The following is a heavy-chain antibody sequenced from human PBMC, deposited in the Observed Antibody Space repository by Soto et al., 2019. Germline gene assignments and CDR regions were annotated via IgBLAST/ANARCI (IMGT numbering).Heavy chain of an antibody. Sequence: QVQLVQSGAEVKKPGSSVKVSCKASGGTFSSYAISWVRQAPGQGLEWMEGIIPIFGTADYAQKFQGRVTITADESTSTAYMELSSLRSEDTAVYYCARDLPERATTKVIYGMDVWGQGTTVTVSS. V-gene: IGHV1-69*12. CDR2: IIPIFGTA. CDR3: ARDLPERATTKVIYGMDV. D-gene: IGHD1-1*01. CDR1: GGTFSSYA. J-gene: IGHJ6*02.